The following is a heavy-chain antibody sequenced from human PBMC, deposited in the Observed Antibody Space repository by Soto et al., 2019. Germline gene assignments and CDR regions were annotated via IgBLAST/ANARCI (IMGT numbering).Heavy chain of an antibody. V-gene: IGHV1-3*01. CDR1: GYTFTSYS. CDR3: ARVTPRTILGVVTQWYFDY. J-gene: IGHJ4*02. D-gene: IGHD3-3*01. Sequence: ASVKVSCKASGYTFTSYSMHWVRQAPGQRLEWMGWINAGNGNTRYSQKFQGRVTITRDTSASTAYMELSSLRSEDTAVFYCARVTPRTILGVVTQWYFDYWGQGTLVTVSS. CDR2: INAGNGNT.